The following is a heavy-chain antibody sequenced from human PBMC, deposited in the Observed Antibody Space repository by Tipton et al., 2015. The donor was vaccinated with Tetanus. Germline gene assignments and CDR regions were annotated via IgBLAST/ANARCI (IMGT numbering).Heavy chain of an antibody. CDR3: ARDRGDYIYYGMDV. V-gene: IGHV1-2*06. CDR1: GYTFTGYY. D-gene: IGHD3-22*01. Sequence: QLVQSGAEVKKPGASLKVSCKASGYTFTGYYLYWVRQAPGQGLEWMGRIDPNSGGTAYAQKFQGRVTMTRDTSISTVDMELSRLRSDDTAVYYCARDRGDYIYYGMDVWGPGTTVTVSS. J-gene: IGHJ6*02. CDR2: IDPNSGGT.